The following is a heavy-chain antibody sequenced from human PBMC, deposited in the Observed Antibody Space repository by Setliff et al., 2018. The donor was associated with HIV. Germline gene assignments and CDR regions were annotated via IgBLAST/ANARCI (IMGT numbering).Heavy chain of an antibody. D-gene: IGHD2-21*02. V-gene: IGHV1-2*06. CDR1: GYTFTGYY. Sequence: ASVKVSCKASGYTFTGYYIHWVRQAPGQGLEWLGRINPNSGDTNPAQKFQDRVTMTRDTSISTAYMELSSLRSDDTAVYYCARDRTGVTSGEFDPWGQGTLVTVSS. CDR3: ARDRTGVTSGEFDP. J-gene: IGHJ5*02. CDR2: INPNSGDT.